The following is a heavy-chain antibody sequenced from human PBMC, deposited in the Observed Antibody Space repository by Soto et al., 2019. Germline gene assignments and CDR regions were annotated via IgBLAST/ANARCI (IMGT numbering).Heavy chain of an antibody. Sequence: SVKVSCKASGFTFTSSAVQWVRQARGQRLEWIGWIVVGSGNTNYAQKFQERVTITRDMSTSTAYMELNSLRSEDAAVDYCAAARLGAASDHYYYYGIAVWGQGTTVTVSS. D-gene: IGHD3-16*01. CDR3: AAARLGAASDHYYYYGIAV. CDR2: IVVGSGNT. CDR1: GFTFTSSA. V-gene: IGHV1-58*01. J-gene: IGHJ6*02.